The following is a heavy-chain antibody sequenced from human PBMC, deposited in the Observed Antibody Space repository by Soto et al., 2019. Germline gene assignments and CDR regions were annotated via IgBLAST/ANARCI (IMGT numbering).Heavy chain of an antibody. CDR1: GGSISSGGYY. CDR2: IYYSGST. D-gene: IGHD6-6*01. CDR3: AREGSIAARPGAIDY. Sequence: SETLSLTCTVSGGSISSGGYYWSWIRQHPGKGLEWIGYIYYSGSTYYNPSLKSRVTISVDTSKNQFSLKLSSVTAADTAVYYCAREGSIAARPGAIDYWGQGTLVTVSS. J-gene: IGHJ4*02. V-gene: IGHV4-31*03.